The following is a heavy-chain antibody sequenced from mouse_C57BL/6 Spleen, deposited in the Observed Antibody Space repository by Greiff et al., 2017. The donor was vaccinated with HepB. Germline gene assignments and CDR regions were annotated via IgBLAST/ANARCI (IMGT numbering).Heavy chain of an antibody. CDR1: GFSFNTYA. Sequence: EVQLVESGGGLVQPKGSLKLSCAASGFSFNTYAMNWVRQAPGKGLEWVARIRSKSNNYATYYADSVKDRFTISRDDSESMLYLQMNNLKTEDTAMYYCVRHGRSSYGWAMDYWGQGTSVTVSS. D-gene: IGHD1-1*01. CDR3: VRHGRSSYGWAMDY. CDR2: IRSKSNNYAT. J-gene: IGHJ4*01. V-gene: IGHV10-1*01.